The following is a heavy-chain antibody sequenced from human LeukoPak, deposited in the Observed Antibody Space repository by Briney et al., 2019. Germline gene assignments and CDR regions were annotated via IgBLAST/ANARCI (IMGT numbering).Heavy chain of an antibody. D-gene: IGHD2-21*01. J-gene: IGHJ4*02. CDR3: AKAPVTSCRGAYCYPFDS. CDR2: TSSSDSGT. V-gene: IGHV3-23*01. CDR1: GFTFSSYS. Sequence: GGSLRLSCAASGFTFSSYSMNWVRQAPGKALEWVSATSSSDSGTYYADSVRGRFTISRDNSKNTLYLHMKSLRTEDAAVYYCAKAPVTSCRGAYCYPFDSWGQGTVVTVSS.